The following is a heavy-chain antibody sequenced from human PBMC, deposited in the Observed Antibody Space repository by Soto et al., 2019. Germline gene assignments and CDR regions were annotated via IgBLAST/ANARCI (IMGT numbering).Heavy chain of an antibody. CDR1: GFTFSSYG. J-gene: IGHJ5*02. D-gene: IGHD6-13*01. CDR2: IWYDGSNK. V-gene: IGHV3-33*01. Sequence: QVQLVESGGGVVQPGRSLRLSCAASGFTFSSYGMHWVRQAPGKGLEWVAVIWYDGSNKYYADSVKGRFTISRDNSKNTLYLQMNSLRAEDMAVYYCARDREIRIILGDYSSSWYSFDPWGQGTLVTVSS. CDR3: ARDREIRIILGDYSSSWYSFDP.